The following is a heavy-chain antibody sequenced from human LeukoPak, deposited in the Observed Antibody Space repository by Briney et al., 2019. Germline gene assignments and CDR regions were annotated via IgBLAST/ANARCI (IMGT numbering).Heavy chain of an antibody. V-gene: IGHV3-72*01. J-gene: IGHJ4*02. CDR3: ARTTVGTALFDY. Sequence: GWSLRRSSAASGLIFSDHSMEWVRPAPGKGREWLGRTRNTGQTYTTEYAASVKGRFTISGDDSKTSLYLQMNSLKTDDTAVYYCARTTVGTALFDYWGQGTLVTVSS. CDR2: TRNTGQTYTT. CDR1: GLIFSDHS. D-gene: IGHD2-21*02.